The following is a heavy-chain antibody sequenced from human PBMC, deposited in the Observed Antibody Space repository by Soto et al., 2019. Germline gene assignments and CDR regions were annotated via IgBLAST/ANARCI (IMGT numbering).Heavy chain of an antibody. CDR3: ARSYVDTAMVSYGMDV. V-gene: IGHV3-53*02. CDR1: EFTVSSNY. D-gene: IGHD5-18*01. CDR2: IYSGGRT. J-gene: IGHJ6*02. Sequence: EVQLVETGGGLIQPGGSLRLSCAASEFTVSSNYMSWVRQAPGKGLEWVSVIYSGGRTYYADSVKGQFTISRDNSKNTLYLQMNSLRAEDTAVYYCARSYVDTAMVSYGMDVWGQGTTVTVSS.